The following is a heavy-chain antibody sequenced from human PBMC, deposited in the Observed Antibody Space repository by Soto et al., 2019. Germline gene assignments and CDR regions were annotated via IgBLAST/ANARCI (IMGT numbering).Heavy chain of an antibody. CDR1: GGSISSGGYY. CDR2: IYYSGST. J-gene: IGHJ3*02. V-gene: IGHV4-31*03. D-gene: IGHD3-10*01. Sequence: QVQLQESGPGLVKPSQTLSLTCTVSGGSISSGGYYWSWIRQHPGKGLEWIGYIYYSGSTYYNPSLKSRVTISVDTSKNQFSLKLSSVTAADTAVYYCARVIGVRGVIITGAFDIWGQVTMVTVSS. CDR3: ARVIGVRGVIITGAFDI.